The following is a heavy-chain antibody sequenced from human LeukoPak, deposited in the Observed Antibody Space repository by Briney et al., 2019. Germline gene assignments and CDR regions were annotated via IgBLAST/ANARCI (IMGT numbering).Heavy chain of an antibody. J-gene: IGHJ4*02. Sequence: PVGSLRLSCAASGFTFSSYAMHWVRQAPGKGLEWVAVISYDGSNKYYADSVKGRFTISRGNSKNTLYLQMNSLRAEDTAVYYCARDPYGGKRGYYFDYWGQGTLVTVSS. CDR1: GFTFSSYA. D-gene: IGHD4-23*01. CDR2: ISYDGSNK. CDR3: ARDPYGGKRGYYFDY. V-gene: IGHV3-30*01.